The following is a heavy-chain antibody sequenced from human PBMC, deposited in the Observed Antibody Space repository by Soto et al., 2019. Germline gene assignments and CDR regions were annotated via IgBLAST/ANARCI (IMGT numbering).Heavy chain of an antibody. CDR2: VSKSDYT. D-gene: IGHD2-2*01. Sequence: PGGSLRLSCAVSGFYFNNYGINWVRQPPGKGLEWVSSVSKSDYTYYSDSVRGRFTISRGNAKNSVSLQMNSLRAEDTAVYYCAREDSIIIPAVSDFRGQGTLFTIPS. J-gene: IGHJ4*02. V-gene: IGHV3-21*01. CDR3: AREDSIIIPAVSDF. CDR1: GFYFNNYG.